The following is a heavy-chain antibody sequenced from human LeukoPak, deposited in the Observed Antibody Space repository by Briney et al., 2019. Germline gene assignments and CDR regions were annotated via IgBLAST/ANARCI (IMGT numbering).Heavy chain of an antibody. CDR1: GGSISSGGYY. D-gene: IGHD2-15*01. J-gene: IGHJ4*02. V-gene: IGHV4-31*03. CDR2: IYYSRST. CDR3: ATSPYCSGGSCYLLDY. Sequence: PSQTLSLTCTVSGGSISSGGYYWSWIRQHPGKGLEWIGYIYYSRSTYYNPSLKSRVTISVDTSKNQFSLKLSSVTAADTAVYYCATSPYCSGGSCYLLDYWGQGTLVTVSS.